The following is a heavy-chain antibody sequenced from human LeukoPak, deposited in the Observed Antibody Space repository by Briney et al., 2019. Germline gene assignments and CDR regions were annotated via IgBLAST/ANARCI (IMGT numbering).Heavy chain of an antibody. Sequence: GGSLRLSCAASGFTFSSYWMSWVRQAPGKGLEWVANIKKDGSEKYYVDSVKGRFTISRDNAKNSLYLQMNSLRGEDTAVYHCVKDNSNWYWYFDLWGRGTLVTVSS. CDR2: IKKDGSEK. V-gene: IGHV3-7*05. D-gene: IGHD1-1*01. CDR3: VKDNSNWYWYFDL. J-gene: IGHJ2*01. CDR1: GFTFSSYW.